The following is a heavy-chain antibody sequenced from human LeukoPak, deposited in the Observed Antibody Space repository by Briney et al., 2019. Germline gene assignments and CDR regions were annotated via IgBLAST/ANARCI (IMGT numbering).Heavy chain of an antibody. CDR3: ARAVVPAGPESDYYFDY. V-gene: IGHV4-39*07. CDR2: IYYSGST. Sequence: SETLSLTCTVSGGSISSSSYYWGWIRQPPGKGLEWIGSIYYSGSTYYNPSLKSRVTISVDTSKNQFSLKLSSVTAADTAVYYCARAVVPAGPESDYYFDYWGQGTLVTVSS. J-gene: IGHJ4*02. D-gene: IGHD2-2*01. CDR1: GGSISSSSYY.